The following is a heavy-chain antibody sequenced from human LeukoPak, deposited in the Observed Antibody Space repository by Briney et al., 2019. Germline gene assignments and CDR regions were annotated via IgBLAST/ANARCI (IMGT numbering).Heavy chain of an antibody. Sequence: GGSLRLACAASGFTFSTYEMNWVRQAPGKGLEWVSYISSSGSTIYYADAVKGRFTISRDNAKNSLYLQMNSLRAEDTAVYYCAELGITMIGGVWGKGTTVTISS. J-gene: IGHJ6*04. CDR3: AELGITMIGGV. CDR2: ISSSGSTI. D-gene: IGHD3-10*02. V-gene: IGHV3-48*03. CDR1: GFTFSTYE.